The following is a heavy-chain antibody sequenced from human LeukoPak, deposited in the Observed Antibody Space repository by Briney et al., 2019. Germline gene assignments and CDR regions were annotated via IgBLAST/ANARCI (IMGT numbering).Heavy chain of an antibody. Sequence: SVNVSRKASVYTLTVHYMHWVRHAPAQGLEWIGWINTNSGGTNYAQKFQGRVTMTRDTSISTAYMELSRLRSDDTAVYYCASSGMVGAMNDWGKGTLVTVS. J-gene: IGHJ4*02. D-gene: IGHD1-26*01. CDR2: INTNSGGT. V-gene: IGHV1-2*02. CDR3: ASSGMVGAMND. CDR1: VYTLTVHY.